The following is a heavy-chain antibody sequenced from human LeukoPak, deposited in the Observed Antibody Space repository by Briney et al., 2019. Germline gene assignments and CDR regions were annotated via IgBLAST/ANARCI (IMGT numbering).Heavy chain of an antibody. CDR3: ARVRGYYYYMDV. V-gene: IGHV3-7*01. Sequence: HPGGSLRLSCAASGFTFSNYWMSWVRQAPGKGLEWVANIKQDGSEKYYVDSVKGRFTISRDNAKNSLYLQMNSLRAEDTAMYYCARVRGYYYYMDVWGKGTTVTVSS. CDR1: GFTFSNYW. CDR2: IKQDGSEK. J-gene: IGHJ6*03.